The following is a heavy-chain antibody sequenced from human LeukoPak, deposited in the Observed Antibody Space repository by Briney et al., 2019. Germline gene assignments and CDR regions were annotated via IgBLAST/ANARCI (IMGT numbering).Heavy chain of an antibody. V-gene: IGHV3-7*05. CDR2: IKQDGSEK. J-gene: IGHJ3*02. CDR1: GFTFSYNR. D-gene: IGHD3-3*01. Sequence: GRSLRLSCAASGFTFSYNRMSWVRQAPGKGLEWVADIKQDGSEKYYVDSVKGRFTISRDNAKNSLYLQMNSLRAEDTAVYYCARGHFGAFDIWGQGTLVTVSS. CDR3: ARGHFGAFDI.